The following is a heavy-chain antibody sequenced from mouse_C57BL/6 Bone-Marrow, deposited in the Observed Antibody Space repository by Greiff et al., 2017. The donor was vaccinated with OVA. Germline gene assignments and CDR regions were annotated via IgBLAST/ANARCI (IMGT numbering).Heavy chain of an antibody. V-gene: IGHV1-15*01. CDR3: TKVYEGYYLYYFDY. CDR2: IDPETGGT. J-gene: IGHJ2*01. CDR1: GYTFTDYE. Sequence: QVQLQQSGAELVRPGASVTLSCKASGYTFTDYEMHWVKQTPVHGLEWIGAIDPETGGTAYTQKFKGKAILTADTSSSTAYMELRSLTSEDSAVYDSTKVYEGYYLYYFDYWGKGTTLTVSS. D-gene: IGHD2-3*01.